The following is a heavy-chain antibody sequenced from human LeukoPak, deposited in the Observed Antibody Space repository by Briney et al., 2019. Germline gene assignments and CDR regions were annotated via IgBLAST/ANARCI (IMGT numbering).Heavy chain of an antibody. CDR1: GFTFSDFH. J-gene: IGHJ3*02. CDR2: SSTSGSTI. V-gene: IGHV3-11*01. Sequence: GGSLRLSCAASGFTFSDFHMCWIRQAPGKGLEWVTFSSTSGSTIFYADSVKGRFTISRDNAKNSLYLQMNSLRAEDTAVYYCARERADALDIWGPGTMVTVSS. CDR3: ARERADALDI.